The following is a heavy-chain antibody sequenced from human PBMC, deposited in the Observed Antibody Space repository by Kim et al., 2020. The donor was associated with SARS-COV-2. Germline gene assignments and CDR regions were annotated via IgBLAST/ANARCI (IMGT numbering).Heavy chain of an antibody. J-gene: IGHJ5*02. V-gene: IGHV4-4*02. Sequence: SETLSLTCAVSGGSISSSNWWSWVRQPPGKGLEWIGEISHSGSTNYNPSLKSRVTISVDKSKNQFSLKLSSVTAADTAVYYCARVREYYYGSGSYNWFDPWGQGALVPVSS. CDR1: GGSISSSNW. CDR3: ARVREYYYGSGSYNWFDP. CDR2: ISHSGST. D-gene: IGHD3-10*01.